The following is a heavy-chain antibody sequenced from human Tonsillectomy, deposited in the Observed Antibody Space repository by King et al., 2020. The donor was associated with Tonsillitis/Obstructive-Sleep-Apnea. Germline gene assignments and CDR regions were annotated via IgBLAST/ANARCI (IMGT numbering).Heavy chain of an antibody. Sequence: ELQLVQSGAEVKKPGESLRISCKGSGYSFTSYWISWVRQMPGKGLEWMGRIDPSDSYTNYSPSFQGHFTISADKSISTAYLQWSSLKASDTAMYYCARRQYYYDSSGQGYYYYYYMDVWGKGTTVTVSS. D-gene: IGHD3-22*01. V-gene: IGHV5-10-1*01. J-gene: IGHJ6*03. CDR2: IDPSDSYT. CDR1: GYSFTSYW. CDR3: ARRQYYYDSSGQGYYYYYYMDV.